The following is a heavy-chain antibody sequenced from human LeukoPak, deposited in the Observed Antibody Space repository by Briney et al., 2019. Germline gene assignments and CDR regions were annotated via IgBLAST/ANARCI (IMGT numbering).Heavy chain of an antibody. CDR3: ARVRPAVAGTHYFDY. CDR2: SHYSGST. V-gene: IGHV4-59*01. J-gene: IGHJ4*02. CDR1: GGSISSYY. D-gene: IGHD6-19*01. Sequence: PSETLSFTCTVSGGSISSYYWSWIRQPPGKGLEWIGYSHYSGSTNYNPSLKSRVTISVDTSKNQFSLKLSSVTAADTAVYYCARVRPAVAGTHYFDYWGQGTLVTVSS.